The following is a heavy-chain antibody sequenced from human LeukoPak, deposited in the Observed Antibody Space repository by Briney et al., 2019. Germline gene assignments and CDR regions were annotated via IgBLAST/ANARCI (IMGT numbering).Heavy chain of an antibody. CDR3: ARRVRRGVSHPPHYYYYYAMDV. CDR1: GGTFSSYA. V-gene: IGHV1-69*01. Sequence: AASVKASCKSSGGTFSSYAISWVRQAPGQGLEWMGGIIPMFRTANYAQKFQGRVTITADESTSTAYMELSSLRSEDTAVYYCARRVRRGVSHPPHYYYYYAMDVWGKGTTITVSA. CDR2: IIPMFRTA. D-gene: IGHD3-10*01. J-gene: IGHJ6*04.